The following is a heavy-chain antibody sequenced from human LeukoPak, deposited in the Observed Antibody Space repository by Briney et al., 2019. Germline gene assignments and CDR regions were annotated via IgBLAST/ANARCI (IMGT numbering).Heavy chain of an antibody. CDR3: ASSTVVTSYYYYGMDV. Sequence: GASVKVSCKPSGYTFTSYSMHWVRQAPGQGLEWMGIIDPSGGTTRYAQKFQGRVTMTRDTSTSTVYMELSSLRSEDTAVYYCASSTVVTSYYYYGMDVWGQGTTVTVSS. J-gene: IGHJ6*02. CDR2: IDPSGGTT. CDR1: GYTFTSYS. V-gene: IGHV1-46*01. D-gene: IGHD4-23*01.